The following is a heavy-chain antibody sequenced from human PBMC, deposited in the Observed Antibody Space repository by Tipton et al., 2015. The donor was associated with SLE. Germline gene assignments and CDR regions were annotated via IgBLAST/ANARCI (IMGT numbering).Heavy chain of an antibody. J-gene: IGHJ6*02. CDR3: ARDLGMTAKNAMDV. Sequence: SLRLSCAASGFLFSSYTMNWVRQAPGKGLEWVSSIGPSYINYADSVKGRFTISRDNAKNSLYLQINSLRAEDTAVYYCARDLGMTAKNAMDVWGQGTTVTVTS. D-gene: IGHD6-13*01. CDR2: IGPSYI. V-gene: IGHV3-21*01. CDR1: GFLFSSYT.